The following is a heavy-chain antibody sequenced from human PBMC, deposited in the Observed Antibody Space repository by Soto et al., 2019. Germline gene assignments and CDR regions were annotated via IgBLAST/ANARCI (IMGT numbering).Heavy chain of an antibody. D-gene: IGHD2-8*02. J-gene: IGHJ4*02. CDR1: GGSISPYY. V-gene: IGHV4-59*12. CDR2: IYYGGST. CDR3: ARDKITGLFDY. Sequence: HSETLSLTCTVSGGSISPYYWSWIRQPPGKGLEWVGYIYYGGSTNYNPSLKSRVTISVDTSKNQLSLKLTSVTAADTAVYYCARDKITGLFDYWGQGTLVTVSS.